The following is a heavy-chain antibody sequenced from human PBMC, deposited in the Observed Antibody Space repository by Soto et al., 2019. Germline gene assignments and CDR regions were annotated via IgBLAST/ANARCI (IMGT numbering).Heavy chain of an antibody. V-gene: IGHV1-2*04. CDR3: ATDNDGDRSGY. J-gene: IGHJ4*02. D-gene: IGHD4-17*01. Sequence: ASVKVSCKASGYTFTGYYMHWVRQAPGQGLEWMGWINPNSGGTNYAQKFQGWVTMTRDTSISTAYMELSSLRSEDTAVYYCATDNDGDRSGYWGQGTLVTVSS. CDR1: GYTFTGYY. CDR2: INPNSGGT.